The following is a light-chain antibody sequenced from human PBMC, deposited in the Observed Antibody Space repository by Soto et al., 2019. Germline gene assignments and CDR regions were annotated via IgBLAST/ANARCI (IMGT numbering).Light chain of an antibody. CDR3: QQYNSYPLT. J-gene: IGKJ4*01. Sequence: DIQLTQSPSTLSASVGDRVTITCRASQSISSWLAWYQQKPGKAPKLLIYKASSLESGVPSRFSGSGCGTEFTLTISSLQPDDVATYYCQQYNSYPLTFGGGAKVEIK. CDR1: QSISSW. CDR2: KAS. V-gene: IGKV1-5*03.